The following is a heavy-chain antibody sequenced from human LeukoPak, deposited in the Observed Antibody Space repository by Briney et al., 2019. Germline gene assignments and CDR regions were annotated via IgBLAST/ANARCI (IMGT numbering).Heavy chain of an antibody. V-gene: IGHV4-39*07. CDR2: INHSGST. CDR1: GGSISSSSYY. J-gene: IGHJ6*03. Sequence: PSETLSLTCTVFGGSISSSSYYWGWIRQPPGKGLEWIGEINHSGSTNYNPSLKSRVTISVDTSKNQFSLKLSSVTAADTAVYYCARVKGDSSGWHYYYYYYMDVWGKGTTVTVSS. CDR3: ARVKGDSSGWHYYYYYYMDV. D-gene: IGHD6-19*01.